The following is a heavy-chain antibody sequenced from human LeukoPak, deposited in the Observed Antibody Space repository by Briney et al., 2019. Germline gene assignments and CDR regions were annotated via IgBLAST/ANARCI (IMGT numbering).Heavy chain of an antibody. D-gene: IGHD6-6*01. V-gene: IGHV4-31*03. CDR3: ARDSHGYSSSSHLGY. CDR2: IYYSGST. CDR1: GGSISSGGYY. Sequence: SETLSLTCTVSGGSISSGGYYWSWIRQHPGKGLEWIGYIYYSGSTYYNPSLKSRVTISVDTSKNQFSLKLTSVTAADTAVYYCARDSHGYSSSSHLGYWGQGTLVTVSS. J-gene: IGHJ4*02.